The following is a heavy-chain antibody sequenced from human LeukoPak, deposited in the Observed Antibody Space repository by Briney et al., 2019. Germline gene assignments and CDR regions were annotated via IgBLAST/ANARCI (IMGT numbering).Heavy chain of an antibody. V-gene: IGHV3-9*01. CDR2: ISWNSGSI. J-gene: IGHJ6*02. Sequence: GGSLRLSCAASGFTFDDYAMHCVRQAPGKGLEWVSGISWNSGSIGYADSVKGRFTISRDNAKNSLNLQMNSLRAEDTALYYCAKDRVAVAGGWGMDVWGQGTTVTVSS. CDR1: GFTFDDYA. CDR3: AKDRVAVAGGWGMDV. D-gene: IGHD6-19*01.